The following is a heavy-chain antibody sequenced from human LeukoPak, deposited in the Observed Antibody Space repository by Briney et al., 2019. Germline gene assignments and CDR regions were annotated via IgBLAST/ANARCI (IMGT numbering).Heavy chain of an antibody. CDR1: GFTFSSYA. CDR2: ISYDGSNK. D-gene: IGHD6-19*01. J-gene: IGHJ6*02. Sequence: PGGSLRLSCAASGFTFSSYAMHWVRQAPGKGLKWVAVISYDGSNKYYADSVTGRFTISRDNSKDTLYLQMNSLRAEDTAVYYCARELIAVAGTGNYYYGMDVWGQGTTVTVSS. V-gene: IGHV3-30-3*01. CDR3: ARELIAVAGTGNYYYGMDV.